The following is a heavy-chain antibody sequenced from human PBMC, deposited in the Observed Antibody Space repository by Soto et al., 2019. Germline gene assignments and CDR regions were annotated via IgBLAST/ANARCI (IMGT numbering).Heavy chain of an antibody. CDR2: ISGSGAST. Sequence: GGCLRLSCAASGLTFSKYALAVCRQAPGKRREWVSAISGSGASTYDADSVKGRVTISRDNSNNTLYLQKNSLRAEDPAVYYCAKTPGVITVVTCFGNWGQGTPGTVSS. CDR3: AKTPGVITVVTCFGN. J-gene: IGHJ4*01. D-gene: IGHD3-22*01. V-gene: IGHV3-23*01. CDR1: GLTFSKYA.